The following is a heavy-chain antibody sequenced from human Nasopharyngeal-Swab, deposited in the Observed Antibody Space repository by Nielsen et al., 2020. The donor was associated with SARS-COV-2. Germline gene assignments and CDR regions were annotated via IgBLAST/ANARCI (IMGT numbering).Heavy chain of an antibody. Sequence: ASVKVSCKVSGYTLTELSMHWVRQAPGNGLEWMGGFDPEDGETIYAQKFQGRVTMTEDTSTDTAYMELSSLRSEDTAVYYCATLYGGLLSGILPIDYWGQGTLVTVSS. J-gene: IGHJ4*02. CDR1: GYTLTELS. D-gene: IGHD3-3*01. CDR2: FDPEDGET. V-gene: IGHV1-24*01. CDR3: ATLYGGLLSGILPIDY.